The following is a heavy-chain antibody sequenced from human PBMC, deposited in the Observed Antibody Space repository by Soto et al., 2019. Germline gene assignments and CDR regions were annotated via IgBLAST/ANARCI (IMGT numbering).Heavy chain of an antibody. CDR1: GGSTSSYY. Sequence: QVQRQASGPALVKPSETLSLTCTVSGGSTSSYYWSWIRQPPGKGLEWIGYMSYSGSTNYNPSLKRRVTISIDTARNQFSLKLSSVTAADTAVYYCARGTFGGVKDWGQGTRVTVSS. CDR3: ARGTFGGVKD. CDR2: MSYSGST. D-gene: IGHD3-3*01. V-gene: IGHV4-59*01. J-gene: IGHJ4*02.